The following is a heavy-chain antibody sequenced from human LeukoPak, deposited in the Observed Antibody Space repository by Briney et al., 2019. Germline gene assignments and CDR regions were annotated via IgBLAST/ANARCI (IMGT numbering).Heavy chain of an antibody. CDR1: GFTFSSYS. CDR3: ASLAVAGENFDY. CDR2: ISSSSSYI. D-gene: IGHD6-19*01. Sequence: GESLRLSCAASGFTFSSYSMNWVRQAPGKGLGWVSSISSSSSYIYYADSVKGRFTISRDNAKNSLYLQMNSLRAEDTAVYYCASLAVAGENFDYWGQGTLVTVSS. J-gene: IGHJ4*02. V-gene: IGHV3-21*01.